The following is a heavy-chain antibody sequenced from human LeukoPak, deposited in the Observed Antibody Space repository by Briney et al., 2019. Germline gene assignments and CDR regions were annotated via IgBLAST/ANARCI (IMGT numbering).Heavy chain of an antibody. J-gene: IGHJ4*02. CDR1: GFTVNSNY. V-gene: IGHV3-53*04. Sequence: GGSLRLSCAASGFTVNSNYMSWVRQAPGKGLELVSVLYSGGSTFYADSVKGRFTISRHNSENTLYLQMNSLRAEDTAVYYCARRAWLDYWGQGTLVTVSS. CDR3: ARRAWLDY. CDR2: LYSGGST.